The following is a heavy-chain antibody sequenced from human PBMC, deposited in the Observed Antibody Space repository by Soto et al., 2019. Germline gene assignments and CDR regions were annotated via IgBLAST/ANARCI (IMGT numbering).Heavy chain of an antibody. CDR3: ARFMRRWLQQGLDY. V-gene: IGHV4-34*01. CDR2: INHSGST. J-gene: IGHJ4*02. Sequence: QVQLQQWGAGLLKPSETLSLTCAVYGGSFSGYYWSWIRQPPGKGLEWIGEINHSGSTNYNPSLKSRVTISVDPSKNQCSLKLSYVTAADTAVYYCARFMRRWLQQGLDYCGQGTLVTVSS. CDR1: GGSFSGYY. D-gene: IGHD5-12*01.